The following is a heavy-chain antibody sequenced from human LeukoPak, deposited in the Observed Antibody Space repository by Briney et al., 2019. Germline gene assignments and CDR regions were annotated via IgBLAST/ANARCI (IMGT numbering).Heavy chain of an antibody. D-gene: IGHD6-6*01. CDR3: ARSYSSSPFDY. Sequence: SETLSLTCTVSGGSISSGSYYWSWIRQPAGKGLEWIGRIYTSGSTNYNPSLKSRVTISVDTSKNQFSLKLSSVTAADTAVYYCARSYSSSPFDYWGQGTLVTVSS. J-gene: IGHJ4*02. CDR2: IYTSGST. CDR1: GGSISSGSYY. V-gene: IGHV4-61*02.